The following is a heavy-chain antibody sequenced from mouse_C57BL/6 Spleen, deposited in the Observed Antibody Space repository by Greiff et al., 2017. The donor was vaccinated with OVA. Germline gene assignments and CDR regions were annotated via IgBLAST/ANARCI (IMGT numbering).Heavy chain of an antibody. CDR3: TTGNYERYFDV. D-gene: IGHD2-1*01. V-gene: IGHV14-1*01. J-gene: IGHJ1*03. CDR2: IDPEDGDT. CDR1: GFNIKDYY. Sequence: EVQLQQSGAELVRPGASVKLSCTASGFNIKDYYMHWVKQRPEQGLEWIGRIDPEDGDTEYAPKFQGKATMTADSSSNNAYLQLSSLTSEDTDVYYCTTGNYERYFDVWGTGTTVTVSS.